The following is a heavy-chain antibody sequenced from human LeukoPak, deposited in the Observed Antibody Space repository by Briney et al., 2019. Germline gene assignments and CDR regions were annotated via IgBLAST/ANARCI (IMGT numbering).Heavy chain of an antibody. Sequence: PGRSLRLSCAASGFSFSSYGMHWVRQAPGKGLEGVAVISYDGSNKYYADSVKGRFTISRDNSKNTLSLQMNSLRVEDTAVYYCAKVVGTGTTPTDYWGQGTLVTVSS. CDR2: ISYDGSNK. CDR1: GFSFSSYG. D-gene: IGHD1-1*01. CDR3: AKVVGTGTTPTDY. J-gene: IGHJ4*02. V-gene: IGHV3-30*18.